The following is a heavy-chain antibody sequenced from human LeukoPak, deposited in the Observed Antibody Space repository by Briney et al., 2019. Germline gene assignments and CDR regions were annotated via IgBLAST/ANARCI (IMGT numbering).Heavy chain of an antibody. CDR1: GYTFTGYY. J-gene: IGHJ4*02. CDR2: INPNSGGT. CDR3: ARDREEDVVVPAAIKYVGPFDY. V-gene: IGHV1-2*02. D-gene: IGHD2-2*01. Sequence: ASVKVSCKASGYTFTGYYIHWVRQAPGQGLEWMGWINPNSGGTDFAQKFQGRVTMTRATSTSTTYMELSRLRSDDMAVYYCARDREEDVVVPAAIKYVGPFDYWGQGTLLTVSS.